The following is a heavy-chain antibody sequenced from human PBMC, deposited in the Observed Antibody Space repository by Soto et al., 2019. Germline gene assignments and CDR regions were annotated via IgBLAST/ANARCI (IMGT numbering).Heavy chain of an antibody. V-gene: IGHV4-31*03. Sequence: SETLSLTCTVSGGSISRGGYYWSLIRQHPGKGLEWFGYIYYSGSTYYNPSLKSRVTISVDTSKNQFSLKLSSVTAADTAVYYCARDRGERLVRGGIKGQNWFDPWGQGTLVTVSS. CDR1: GGSISRGGYY. J-gene: IGHJ5*02. CDR3: ARDRGERLVRGGIKGQNWFDP. D-gene: IGHD3-10*01. CDR2: IYYSGST.